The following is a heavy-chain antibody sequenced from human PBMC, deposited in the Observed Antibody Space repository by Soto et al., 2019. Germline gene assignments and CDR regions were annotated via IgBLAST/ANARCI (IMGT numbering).Heavy chain of an antibody. V-gene: IGHV1-69*01. D-gene: IGHD3-22*01. J-gene: IGHJ4*02. CDR3: ARARKRFNYYDSSGYFDY. Sequence: QVQLVQSGAEVKKPGSSVKVSCKASGGTFSSYAISWVRQAPGQGLEWMGGIIPIFGTANYARKFQGRVTITADESTSTAYMELSSMRSEDTAVYYCARARKRFNYYDSSGYFDYWGQGTLVTVSS. CDR2: IIPIFGTA. CDR1: GGTFSSYA.